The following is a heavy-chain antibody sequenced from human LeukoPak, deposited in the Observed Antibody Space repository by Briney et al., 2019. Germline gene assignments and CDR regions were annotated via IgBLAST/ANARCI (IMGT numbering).Heavy chain of an antibody. CDR2: ISAYNGNT. V-gene: IGHV1-18*01. J-gene: IGHJ3*02. CDR1: GGTFSSYA. D-gene: IGHD1-1*01. CDR3: ARDERGEAFDI. Sequence: ASVKVSCKASGGTFSSYAISWVRQAPGQGLEWMGWISAYNGNTNYAQKLQGRVTMTTDTSTSTAYMELRSLRSDDTAVYYCARDERGEAFDIWGQGTMVTVSS.